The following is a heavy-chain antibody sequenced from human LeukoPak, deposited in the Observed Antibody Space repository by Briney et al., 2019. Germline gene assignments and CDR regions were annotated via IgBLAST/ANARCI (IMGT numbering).Heavy chain of an antibody. V-gene: IGHV1-69*05. Sequence: ASVKVSCKASGGTFSSYAISWVRQAPGQGLEWMGGIIPIFGTANYAQKFQGRVTITTDESTSTAYMELSSLRSEDTAVYYCASGRWLQLLGFDYWGQGTLVTVSS. J-gene: IGHJ4*02. CDR3: ASGRWLQLLGFDY. CDR2: IIPIFGTA. D-gene: IGHD5-24*01. CDR1: GGTFSSYA.